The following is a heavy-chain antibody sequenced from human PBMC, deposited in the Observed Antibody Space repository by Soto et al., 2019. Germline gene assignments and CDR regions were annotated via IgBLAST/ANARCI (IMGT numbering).Heavy chain of an antibody. J-gene: IGHJ4*02. CDR2: ISGDGGST. CDR3: AKHYYDILTGYQY. Sequence: GGSRRLSCAASGFTFSIYAMSWVRRAPGKGLEWVSTISGDGGSTHYAASVKGRFTISRDNSKNTLYLQMNSLRAEDTAVYYCAKHYYDILTGYQYWGQGTLVTVSS. D-gene: IGHD3-9*01. V-gene: IGHV3-23*01. CDR1: GFTFSIYA.